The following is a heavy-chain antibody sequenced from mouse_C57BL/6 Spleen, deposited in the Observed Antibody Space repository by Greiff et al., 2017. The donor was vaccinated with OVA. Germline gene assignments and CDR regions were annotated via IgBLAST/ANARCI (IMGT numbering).Heavy chain of an antibody. CDR1: GFTFSDYY. CDR2: INYDGSST. CDR3: ARDNGYYEGFYAMDY. Sequence: DVKLVESEGGLVQPGSSMKLSCTASGFTFSDYYMAWVRQVPEKGLEWVANINYDGSSTYYLDSLKSRFIISRDNAKNILYLQMSSLKSEDTATYYCARDNGYYEGFYAMDYWGQGTSVTVSS. V-gene: IGHV5-16*01. J-gene: IGHJ4*01. D-gene: IGHD2-3*01.